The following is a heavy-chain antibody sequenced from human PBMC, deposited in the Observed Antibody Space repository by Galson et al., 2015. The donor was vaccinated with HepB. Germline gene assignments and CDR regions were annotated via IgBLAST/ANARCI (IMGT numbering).Heavy chain of an antibody. D-gene: IGHD4-17*01. V-gene: IGHV4-59*01. CDR3: ARIHYGDWYFDL. CDR2: IYYSGST. Sequence: TLSLTCAVYGGSSSGYYWSWIRQPPGKGLEWIGYIYYSGSTNYNPSLKSRVTISVDTSKNQFPLKMGSVTTADTAIYYCARIHYGDWYFDLWGRATLVTVSS. J-gene: IGHJ2*01. CDR1: GGSSSGYY.